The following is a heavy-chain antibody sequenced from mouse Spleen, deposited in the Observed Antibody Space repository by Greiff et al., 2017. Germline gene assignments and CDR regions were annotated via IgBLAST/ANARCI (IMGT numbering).Heavy chain of an antibody. V-gene: IGHV14-4*01. CDR3: TTLNWDGAY. D-gene: IGHD4-1*01. CDR2: IDPENGDT. CDR1: GFNIKDDY. Sequence: VQLKQSGAELVRPGASVKLSCTASGFNIKDDYMHWVKQRPEQGLEWIGWIDPENGDTEYASKFQGKATITADTSSNTAYLQLSSLTSEDTAVYYCTTLNWDGAYWGQGTLVNVSA. J-gene: IGHJ3*01.